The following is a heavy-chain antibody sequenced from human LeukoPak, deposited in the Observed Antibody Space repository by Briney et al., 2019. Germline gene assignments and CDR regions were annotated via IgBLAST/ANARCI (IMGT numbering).Heavy chain of an antibody. CDR2: IYSGGST. CDR3: ARDAFTMVRGVIPFDY. Sequence: GGSLRLSCAASGFTVSSNYMSWVHQAPGKGLEWVSVIYSGGSTYYADSVKGRFTISRDNSKNTLYLQMNSLRAEDTAVYYCARDAFTMVRGVIPFDYWGQGTLVTVSS. CDR1: GFTVSSNY. J-gene: IGHJ4*02. D-gene: IGHD3-10*01. V-gene: IGHV3-66*01.